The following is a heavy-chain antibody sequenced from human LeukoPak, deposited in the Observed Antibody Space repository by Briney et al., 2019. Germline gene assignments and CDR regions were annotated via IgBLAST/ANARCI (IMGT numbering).Heavy chain of an antibody. V-gene: IGHV3-30*02. CDR3: AKDTGSSIAARGSFDY. J-gene: IGHJ4*02. CDR2: IWYGGSNK. Sequence: PGGSLGLSCAASGFTVSNNYMNWVRQAPGKGLEWVAVIWYGGSNKYYADSVKGRFTISRDNSKNTLYLQMNSLRAEDTAVYYCAKDTGSSIAARGSFDYWGQGTLVTVSS. CDR1: GFTVSNNY. D-gene: IGHD6-6*01.